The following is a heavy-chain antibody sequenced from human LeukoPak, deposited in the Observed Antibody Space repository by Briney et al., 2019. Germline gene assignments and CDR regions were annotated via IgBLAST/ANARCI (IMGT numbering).Heavy chain of an antibody. D-gene: IGHD6-13*01. J-gene: IGHJ4*02. CDR2: IYYSGST. Sequence: SKTLSLTCTVSGGSISSGGYYWSWIRQHPGKGLEWIGYIYYSGSTYYNPSLKSRVTISVDTSKNQFSLKLSSVTAADTAVYYCARDKSSSWYDPHYFDYWGQGTLVTVSS. V-gene: IGHV4-31*03. CDR1: GGSISSGGYY. CDR3: ARDKSSSWYDPHYFDY.